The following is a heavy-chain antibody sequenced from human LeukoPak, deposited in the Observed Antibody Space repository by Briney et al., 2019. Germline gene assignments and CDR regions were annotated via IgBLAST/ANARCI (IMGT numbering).Heavy chain of an antibody. J-gene: IGHJ4*02. CDR2: ISSNGGGT. CDR3: ARDYNWNPPDY. Sequence: GGSLRLSCSASGFTFSAHPIHWVRQAPGKGLEYVSAISSNGGGTYYADSVKGRFTISRDNSKNTLYLQMNSLRVEDTAVYYCARDYNWNPPDYWGQGTLVTVSS. V-gene: IGHV3-64*04. CDR1: GFTFSAHP. D-gene: IGHD1-1*01.